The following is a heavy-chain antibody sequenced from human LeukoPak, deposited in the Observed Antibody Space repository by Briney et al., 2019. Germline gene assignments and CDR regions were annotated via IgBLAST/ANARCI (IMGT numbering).Heavy chain of an antibody. V-gene: IGHV4-59*01. D-gene: IGHD3-10*01. Sequence: SETLSLTCTVPGGSISSYSWSWIRQPPGRGLGWLGDISYSGNTKYNPSLKGRVAISVDTAEYEFLLSLSSVAAPDTTVYYCARGMVRWEHYYFDYWGEVAVVIVS. J-gene: IGHJ4*02. CDR3: ARGMVRWEHYYFDY. CDR1: GGSISSYS. CDR2: ISYSGNT.